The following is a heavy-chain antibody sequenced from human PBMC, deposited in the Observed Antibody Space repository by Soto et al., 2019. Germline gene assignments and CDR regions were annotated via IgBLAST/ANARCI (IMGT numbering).Heavy chain of an antibody. CDR3: ARATVGASDFGFDS. CDR1: GFTVNDYY. J-gene: IGHJ4*02. D-gene: IGHD1-26*01. CDR2: LYSGGST. Sequence: EVQLVESGGGLVQPGGSLRLSCAASGFTVNDYYMTWVRQAPGKGLEWVSLLYSGGSTIYAYSVKGRVTISRDSSKNTLYLQMNSLRVEDTAVYYCARATVGASDFGFDSWGQGTLVTVSS. V-gene: IGHV3-53*01.